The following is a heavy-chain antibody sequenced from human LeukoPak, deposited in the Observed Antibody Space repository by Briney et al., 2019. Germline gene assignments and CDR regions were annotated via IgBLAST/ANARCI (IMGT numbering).Heavy chain of an antibody. CDR2: ISYEGSTE. CDR1: GFTFSSYA. J-gene: IGHJ4*02. V-gene: IGHV3-30*14. CDR3: ARDKALGRGYSGYYYYYFDY. D-gene: IGHD5-12*01. Sequence: PGGSLRLSCAASGFTFSSYAMHWVRQAPGKGLEWVALISYEGSTEYYADSVKGRFTISRDNSKNTLNLQMNSLRAEDTAVYYCARDKALGRGYSGYYYYYFDYWGQGTLVTVSS.